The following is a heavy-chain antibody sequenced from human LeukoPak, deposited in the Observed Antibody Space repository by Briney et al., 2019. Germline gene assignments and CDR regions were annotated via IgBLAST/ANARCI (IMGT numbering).Heavy chain of an antibody. D-gene: IGHD3-10*01. CDR2: IGEEKSDSWT. J-gene: IGHJ6*02. CDR1: GFTFSNYP. CDR3: ARVNFPGGTMVRGVKHGMDV. Sequence: GGSLRLSCAASGFTFSNYPMGWVRQAPGKGLEWLSAIGEEKSDSWTKSADSVRGRFTISRDNAKNSLYLQMNSLRAEDTAVYYCARVNFPGGTMVRGVKHGMDVWGQGTTVTVSS. V-gene: IGHV3-21*01.